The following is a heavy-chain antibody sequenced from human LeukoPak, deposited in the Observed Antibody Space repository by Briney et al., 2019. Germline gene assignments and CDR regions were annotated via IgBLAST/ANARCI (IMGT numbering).Heavy chain of an antibody. CDR2: IYSSGST. CDR3: AKSGGYGLIDY. V-gene: IGHV4-39*01. J-gene: IGHJ4*02. CDR1: GASVSGSPYY. Sequence: SETLSLTCTVSGASVSGSPYYWGWIRQPPGKGLEWIGSIYSSGSTYYNASLQSRVTILIETSKNQISLRLSSVTAADTAIYYCAKSGGYGLIDYWGQGTLVTVSS. D-gene: IGHD1-26*01.